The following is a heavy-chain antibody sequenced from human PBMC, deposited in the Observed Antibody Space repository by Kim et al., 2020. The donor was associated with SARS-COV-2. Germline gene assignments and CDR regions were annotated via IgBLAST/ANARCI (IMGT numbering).Heavy chain of an antibody. J-gene: IGHJ6*01. Sequence: SETLSLTCAVYGGSFSGYYWSWIRQPPGKGLEWIGEINHSGSTNYNPSLKSRVTITVDKSKNQFPLQLSHVTAADTAAYYCARGCLVVGGVGQSYYYYYG. D-gene: IGHD3-16*01. CDR3: ARGCLVVGGVGQSYYYYYG. CDR1: GGSFSGYY. V-gene: IGHV4-34*01. CDR2: INHSGST.